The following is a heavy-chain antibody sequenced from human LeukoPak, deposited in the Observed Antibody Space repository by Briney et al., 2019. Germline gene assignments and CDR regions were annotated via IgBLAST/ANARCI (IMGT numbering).Heavy chain of an antibody. D-gene: IGHD2-2*01. J-gene: IGHJ3*01. Sequence: GGSLRLSCAASSFTFSDFSMNWVRQAPGKGLEWVSSITSGGTYIYYADSVTGRFTISRDNAKNSLYLQMNRVSVAEKVSYYCVRVKRHSTASFDAFAVWGQGTVVSVSS. CDR1: SFTFSDFS. CDR3: VRVKRHSTASFDAFAV. CDR2: ITSGGTYI. V-gene: IGHV3-21*01.